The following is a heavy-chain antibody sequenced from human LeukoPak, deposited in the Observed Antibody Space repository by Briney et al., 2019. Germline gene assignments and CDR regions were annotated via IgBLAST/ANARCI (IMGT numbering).Heavy chain of an antibody. Sequence: PGGSLRLSCAASGFTFSSYAMSWVRQAPGKGLEWVSAISGSGGSTYYADSVKGRFTISRHNSKNTLYLQMNSLRAEDTAVYYCARYGRDGDYYFDYWGQGTLVTVSS. J-gene: IGHJ4*02. D-gene: IGHD4-17*01. V-gene: IGHV3-23*01. CDR1: GFTFSSYA. CDR3: ARYGRDGDYYFDY. CDR2: ISGSGGST.